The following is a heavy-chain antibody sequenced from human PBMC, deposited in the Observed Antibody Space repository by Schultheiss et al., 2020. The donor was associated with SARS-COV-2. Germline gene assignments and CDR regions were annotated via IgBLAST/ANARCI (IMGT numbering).Heavy chain of an antibody. Sequence: SETLSLTCTVSGGSISSYYWGWIRQPPGKGLEWIGSIYYSGSTYYNPSLKSRVTISVDTSKNQFSLKLSSVTAADTAVYYCAREHRSSGKLNYGMDVWGQGTTVTVSS. D-gene: IGHD3-10*01. V-gene: IGHV4-39*07. CDR3: AREHRSSGKLNYGMDV. CDR2: IYYSGST. J-gene: IGHJ6*02. CDR1: GGSISSYY.